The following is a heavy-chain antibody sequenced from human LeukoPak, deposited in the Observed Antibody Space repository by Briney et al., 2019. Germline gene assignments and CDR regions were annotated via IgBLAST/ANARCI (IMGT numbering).Heavy chain of an antibody. CDR3: ARDNYLGDGCNPTYFDY. Sequence: GRSLRLSCAASGFTFSSYAMHWVRQAPGKGLEWVAVISYDGSNKYYADSVKGRFTISRDNSKNTLYLQMNSLRAEDTAVYYCARDNYLGDGCNPTYFDYWGQGTLVTVSS. V-gene: IGHV3-30*04. CDR2: ISYDGSNK. J-gene: IGHJ4*02. CDR1: GFTFSSYA. D-gene: IGHD5-24*01.